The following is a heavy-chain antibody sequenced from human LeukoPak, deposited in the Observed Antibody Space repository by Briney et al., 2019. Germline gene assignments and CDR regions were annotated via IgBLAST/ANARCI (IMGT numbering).Heavy chain of an antibody. Sequence: GGSLRLSCAASGFTFSSYSMNWVRQAPAKGLEWVSYISSSSSTIYYADSVKGRFTISRDNAKNSLYLQMNSLRAEDTAVYYCARGLGRYFDYWGQGTLVTVSS. CDR1: GFTFSSYS. V-gene: IGHV3-48*04. D-gene: IGHD5/OR15-5a*01. CDR3: ARGLGRYFDY. J-gene: IGHJ4*02. CDR2: ISSSSSTI.